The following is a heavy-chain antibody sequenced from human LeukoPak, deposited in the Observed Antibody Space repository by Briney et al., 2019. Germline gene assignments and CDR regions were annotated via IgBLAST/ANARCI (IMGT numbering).Heavy chain of an antibody. CDR1: GFTFTSSA. V-gene: IGHV1-58*02. J-gene: IGHJ4*02. CDR3: AAFFIWEYSSGLETLN. D-gene: IGHD6-19*01. CDR2: IVVGSGNT. Sequence: GTSVKVSCKASGFTFTSSAMQWVRQARGQRLEWIGWIVVGSGNTNYAQKFQERVTITRDMSTSTAYMELSSLRSEDTAVYYCAAFFIWEYSSGLETLNWGQGTLVTVSS.